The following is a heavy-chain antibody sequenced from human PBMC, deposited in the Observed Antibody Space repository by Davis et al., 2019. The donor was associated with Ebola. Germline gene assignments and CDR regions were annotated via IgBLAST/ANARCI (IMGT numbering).Heavy chain of an antibody. CDR1: GFTLSTNG. D-gene: IGHD6-19*01. V-gene: IGHV3-66*01. CDR3: VRDSWIPVSGRYSYYGMDV. Sequence: PGGSLRLSCVASGFTLSTNGMSWVRQGPGKGLEWVSSIKTDGSTYYADSVKGRFSISRDNSKNTVFLQMNSLRADDTAVYYCVRDSWIPVSGRYSYYGMDVWGKGTTVTVSP. CDR2: IKTDGST. J-gene: IGHJ6*04.